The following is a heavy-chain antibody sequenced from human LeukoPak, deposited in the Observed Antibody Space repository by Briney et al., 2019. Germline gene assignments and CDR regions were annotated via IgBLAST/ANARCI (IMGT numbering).Heavy chain of an antibody. Sequence: GGSLRLSCAASGFTFSSYSMNWVRQAPGKGLEWVSSISSSSSYIYYADSVKGRFTISRDNAKNSLYLQMNSLRAEDTAVYYCARNKTNYYDSSVYNGPFAYGGQGTLATVS. CDR1: GFTFSSYS. D-gene: IGHD3-22*01. CDR2: ISSSSSYI. CDR3: ARNKTNYYDSSVYNGPFAY. J-gene: IGHJ4*02. V-gene: IGHV3-21*01.